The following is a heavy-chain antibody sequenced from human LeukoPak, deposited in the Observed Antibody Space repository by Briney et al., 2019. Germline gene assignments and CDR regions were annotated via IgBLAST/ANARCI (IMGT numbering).Heavy chain of an antibody. V-gene: IGHV3-30*02. J-gene: IGHJ5*02. CDR2: IQYEGSSK. CDR3: AKDFGSGSYGFDP. CDR1: GFTFSSGG. Sequence: PGGSLRLSCAAPGFTFSSGGMHWVRHAPGKGLEWVSFIQYEGSSKYSTDSVKGRFTISRDNSKSTLYLQMNTQSAEDTAVYYCAKDFGSGSYGFDPWGQGSLVTVSS. D-gene: IGHD1-26*01.